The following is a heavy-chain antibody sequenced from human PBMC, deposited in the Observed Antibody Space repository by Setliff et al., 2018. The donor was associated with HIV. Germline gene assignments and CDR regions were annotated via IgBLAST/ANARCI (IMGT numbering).Heavy chain of an antibody. D-gene: IGHD1-7*01. CDR3: ARGANWNYEDYYYYMDV. CDR1: GGSFGGYY. V-gene: IGHV4-34*01. CDR2: INHSGST. Sequence: SETLSLTCAVYGGSFGGYYWSWIRQPPGKGLEWIGEINHSGSTNYNPSLKSRVTISVDTSKNQFSLKLSSVTAADTAVYYCARGANWNYEDYYYYMDVWGKGTTVTVSS. J-gene: IGHJ6*03.